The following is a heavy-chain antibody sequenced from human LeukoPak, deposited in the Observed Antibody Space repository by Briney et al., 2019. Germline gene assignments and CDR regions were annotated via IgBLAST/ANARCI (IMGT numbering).Heavy chain of an antibody. Sequence: SETLSLTCAVSGYSISSGYYWGWIRQPPGKGLEWIGSIYHSGSTYYNPSLKSRVTISVDTSKNQFSLKLSSVTAADTAVYYCARHLCSSTSCPNPGYYYMDVWGKGTTVTVSS. CDR1: GYSISSGYY. V-gene: IGHV4-38-2*01. CDR3: ARHLCSSTSCPNPGYYYMDV. CDR2: IYHSGST. J-gene: IGHJ6*03. D-gene: IGHD2-2*01.